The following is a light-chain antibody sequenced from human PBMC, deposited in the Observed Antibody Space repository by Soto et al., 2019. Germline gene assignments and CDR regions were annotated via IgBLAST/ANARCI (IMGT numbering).Light chain of an antibody. Sequence: QSVLTQPASVSGSPGQSITISCTGTISDVGGYDYVSWYQQHPGKAPKLIIYEVINRASGVSSRFSGSKSGNTASLTISGLQAEDEADYYCNSYTSSRTRVFGGGTKLTVL. J-gene: IGLJ3*02. CDR2: EVI. V-gene: IGLV2-14*01. CDR1: ISDVGGYDY. CDR3: NSYTSSRTRV.